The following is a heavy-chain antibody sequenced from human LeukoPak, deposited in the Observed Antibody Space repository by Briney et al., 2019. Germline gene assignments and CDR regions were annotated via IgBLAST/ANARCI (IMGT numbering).Heavy chain of an antibody. CDR3: ATDLSGGIAAAGTSTY. J-gene: IGHJ4*02. CDR1: GYTLTELS. CDR2: FDPEDGET. Sequence: GASVKVSCKVSGYTLTELSMHWVRQAPGKGLEWMGGFDPEDGETIYAQKFQGRVTMTEDTSTDTAYMELSSLRSEDTAVYYCATDLSGGIAAAGTSTYWGQGTLVTVSS. V-gene: IGHV1-24*01. D-gene: IGHD6-13*01.